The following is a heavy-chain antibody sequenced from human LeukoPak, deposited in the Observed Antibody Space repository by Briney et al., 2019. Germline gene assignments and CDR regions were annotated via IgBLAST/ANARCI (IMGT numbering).Heavy chain of an antibody. V-gene: IGHV3-23*01. CDR3: ANAGPGYNSGSNYYYGMDV. Sequence: GGSLRLSCAASGFIFSTYGMRWVRQAPGKGLEWVSSISGSGGTTFYADSVKGRFTISRDNSKNTLYLQMNSLRAEDTAAYHCANAGPGYNSGSNYYYGMDVWGQGTTVTVSS. J-gene: IGHJ6*02. CDR1: GFIFSTYG. D-gene: IGHD6-19*01. CDR2: ISGSGGTT.